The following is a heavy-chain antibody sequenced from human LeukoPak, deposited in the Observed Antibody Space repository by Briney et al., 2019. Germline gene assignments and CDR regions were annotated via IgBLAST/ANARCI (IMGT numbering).Heavy chain of an antibody. CDR3: ATADYYGDCVGFDY. V-gene: IGHV1-58*01. Sequence: TSVKVSCKASGFTFTSSAVQWVRQARGQRLEWIGWIVVGSGNTNYAQKFQERVTITRDMSTSTAYMELSSLRSEDTAVYYCATADYYGDCVGFDYWGQGTLVTVSS. CDR1: GFTFTSSA. D-gene: IGHD4-17*01. CDR2: IVVGSGNT. J-gene: IGHJ4*02.